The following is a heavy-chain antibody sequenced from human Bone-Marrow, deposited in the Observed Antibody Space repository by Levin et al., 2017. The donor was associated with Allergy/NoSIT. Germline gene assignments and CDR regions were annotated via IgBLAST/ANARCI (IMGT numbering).Heavy chain of an antibody. Sequence: SQTLSLTCAISGDSLSSNGVAWNWIRQSPSRGLEWLGRTYYRSKWYNDYAPSVKSRITINPDTSNSQFSLQLNSVIPEDTAVYYCARGRNNAFDIWGQGTIVTVSS. CDR2: TYYRSKWYN. CDR3: ARGRNNAFDI. J-gene: IGHJ3*02. CDR1: GDSLSSNGVA. V-gene: IGHV6-1*01. D-gene: IGHD1-14*01.